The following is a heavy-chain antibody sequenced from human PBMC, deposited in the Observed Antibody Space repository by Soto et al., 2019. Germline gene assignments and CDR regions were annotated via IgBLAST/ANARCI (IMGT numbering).Heavy chain of an antibody. D-gene: IGHD2-21*02. J-gene: IGHJ5*02. Sequence: QVQLQESGPGLVKPSQTLSLTCTVSGGSISSGGYYWSWIRQHPGKGLEWIGYIYYSGSTYYTPSRKSRVTTSVVTTKNPSSRKLSSVTAAETAVYYCARSSPVVTATWGQGTLVTVSS. CDR3: ARSSPVVTAT. CDR2: IYYSGST. CDR1: GGSISSGGYY. V-gene: IGHV4-31*03.